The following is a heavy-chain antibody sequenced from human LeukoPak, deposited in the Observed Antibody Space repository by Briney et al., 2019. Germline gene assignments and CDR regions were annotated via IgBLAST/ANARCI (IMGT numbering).Heavy chain of an antibody. Sequence: ASVKVSCKASRGTFSSYAISWVRQAPGQGLEWMGRIIPIFGTANYAQTFQGRVTITTDESTSTAYMELSSLRSEDTAVYYCAREEYYDSSGYYGAFDIWGQGTMVTVSS. V-gene: IGHV1-69*05. CDR1: RGTFSSYA. D-gene: IGHD3-22*01. J-gene: IGHJ3*02. CDR2: IIPIFGTA. CDR3: AREEYYDSSGYYGAFDI.